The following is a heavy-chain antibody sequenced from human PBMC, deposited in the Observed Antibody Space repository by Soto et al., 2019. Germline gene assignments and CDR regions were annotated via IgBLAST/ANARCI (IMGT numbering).Heavy chain of an antibody. V-gene: IGHV3-30*03. CDR3: ARSSGWGIDY. J-gene: IGHJ4*02. D-gene: IGHD6-19*01. CDR1: GFTFSSYA. Sequence: QVQLVESGGTVVQPGRSLRLSCAASGFTFSSYALHWVRQAPGKGLEWVTLISYDASNKYYGNSVKGRFTISRDNSKNTLYLQMYSLRAEDTAVYYCARSSGWGIDYWGQGTLVTVSS. CDR2: ISYDASNK.